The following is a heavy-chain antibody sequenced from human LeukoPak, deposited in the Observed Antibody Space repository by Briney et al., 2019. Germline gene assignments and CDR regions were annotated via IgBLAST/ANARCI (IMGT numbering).Heavy chain of an antibody. Sequence: GGSLRLSCAASGFTFSSYSMNWVRQAPGKGLEWVSSVSSSSSYIYYADSVKGRFTISRDNAKNSLYLQMNSLRAEDTAVYYCARDQMTTVTTWGQGTLVTVSS. CDR2: VSSSSSYI. CDR1: GFTFSSYS. J-gene: IGHJ5*02. V-gene: IGHV3-21*01. CDR3: ARDQMTTVTT. D-gene: IGHD4-17*01.